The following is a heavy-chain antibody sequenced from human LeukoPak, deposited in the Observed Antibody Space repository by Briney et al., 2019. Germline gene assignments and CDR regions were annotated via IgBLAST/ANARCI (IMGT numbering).Heavy chain of an antibody. V-gene: IGHV4-4*07. CDR1: GGSISSYY. CDR2: IYTSGST. CDR3: ARALGYCSSTSCRGAFDI. J-gene: IGHJ3*02. Sequence: SETLSLTCTVSGGSISSYYWSWIRQPAGKGREWVGRIYTSGSTNYNPSLKSRVTISVDTSKNQFSLKLSSVTAADTAVYYCARALGYCSSTSCRGAFDIWGQGTMVTVSS. D-gene: IGHD2-2*01.